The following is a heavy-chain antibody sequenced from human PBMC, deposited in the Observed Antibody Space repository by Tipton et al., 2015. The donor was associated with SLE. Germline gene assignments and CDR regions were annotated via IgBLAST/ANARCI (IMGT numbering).Heavy chain of an antibody. CDR2: IYTSGST. D-gene: IGHD2-2*01. CDR1: GGSISSGSYY. J-gene: IGHJ4*02. CDR3: ARDVAPAAVPLFEY. Sequence: TLSLTCTVSGGSISSGSYYWSWIRQPAGKGLEWIGRIYTSGSTNYNPSLKSRVTISVDTSQNQFSLKLSSVTAADTAVYYCARDVAPAAVPLFEYWGQGTLVTVSS. V-gene: IGHV4-61*02.